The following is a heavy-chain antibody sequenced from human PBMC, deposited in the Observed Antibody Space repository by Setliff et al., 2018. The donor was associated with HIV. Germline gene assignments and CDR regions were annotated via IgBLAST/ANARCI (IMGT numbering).Heavy chain of an antibody. CDR3: GRTGVVGGGDV. Sequence: ASVKVSCKASGYTFISHGISWVRQAPGQGLEWMGWISAHNGDARYAHKRQDRLTMTVDTSTTTAYLALRSLRSDDTAVYYCGRTGVVGGGDVWGKGTTVTVSS. CDR1: GYTFISHG. CDR2: ISAHNGDA. D-gene: IGHD3-10*01. J-gene: IGHJ6*04. V-gene: IGHV1-18*01.